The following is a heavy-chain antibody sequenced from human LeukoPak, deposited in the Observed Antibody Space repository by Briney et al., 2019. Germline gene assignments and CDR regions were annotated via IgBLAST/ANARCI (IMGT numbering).Heavy chain of an antibody. CDR1: GFTLSSYA. Sequence: GGSLRLSCVASGFTLSSYAMHWVRQAPGKGLEWVAVISYDGSNEYYADSVKGRFTISRDNSTNTLYLQMSSLRAEDTAVYYCARDPLDTALAPVFDYWGLGTLVTVSS. CDR2: ISYDGSNE. J-gene: IGHJ4*02. D-gene: IGHD5-18*01. CDR3: ARDPLDTALAPVFDY. V-gene: IGHV3-30-3*01.